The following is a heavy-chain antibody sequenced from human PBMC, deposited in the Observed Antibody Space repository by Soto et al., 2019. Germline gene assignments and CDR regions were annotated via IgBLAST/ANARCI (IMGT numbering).Heavy chain of an antibody. CDR3: ARDFLFSQLGRRRGSYYYMDV. J-gene: IGHJ6*03. V-gene: IGHV1-46*03. CDR1: GYTFTSYY. CDR2: INPSGGST. Sequence: ASVKVSCKASGYTFTSYYMHWVRQAPGQGLEWMGIINPSGGSTSYAQKFQGRVTMTRDTSTSTVYMELSSLRSEDTAVYYCARDFLFSQLGRRRGSYYYMDVWGKGTTVTVSS. D-gene: IGHD1-1*01.